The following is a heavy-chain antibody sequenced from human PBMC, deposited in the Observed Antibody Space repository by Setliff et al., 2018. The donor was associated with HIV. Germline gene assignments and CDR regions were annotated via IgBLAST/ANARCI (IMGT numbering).Heavy chain of an antibody. CDR3: ARVSYTGSSYIDY. J-gene: IGHJ4*02. D-gene: IGHD6-6*01. CDR2: VYTSGSA. Sequence: SETLSLTCSVSGGSISSGGHYWNWIRQPAGRGLEWIGHVYTSGSASYNPPLKSRVTISIDTSKNQFSLQLSSVTAADTAVYYCARVSYTGSSYIDYWGQGTLVTVSS. V-gene: IGHV4-61*09. CDR1: GGSISSGGHY.